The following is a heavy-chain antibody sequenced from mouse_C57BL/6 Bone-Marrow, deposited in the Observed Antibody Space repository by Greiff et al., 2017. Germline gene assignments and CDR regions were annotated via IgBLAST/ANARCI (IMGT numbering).Heavy chain of an antibody. Sequence: QVQLQQPGAELVKPGASVKMSCKASGYTFTSYWITWVKQRPGQGLEWIGDLYPGSGSTNYNEKFKSKATLTVDTSSSTAYMQLSSLTSEDSAVYYCARSSYYGSWFAYWGQGTLVTVSA. J-gene: IGHJ3*01. D-gene: IGHD1-1*01. CDR1: GYTFTSYW. V-gene: IGHV1-55*01. CDR3: ARSSYYGSWFAY. CDR2: LYPGSGST.